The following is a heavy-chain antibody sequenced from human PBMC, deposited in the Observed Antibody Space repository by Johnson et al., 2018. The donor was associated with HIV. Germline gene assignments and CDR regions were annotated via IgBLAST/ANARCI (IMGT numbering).Heavy chain of an antibody. D-gene: IGHD4-17*01. CDR3: AKDQGHDYGDYVLYAFDI. CDR2: IRYDGSNK. V-gene: IGHV3-30*02. Sequence: VQLVESGGGVVQPGGSLRLSCAASGFTFSSYGMHWVRQAPGKGLEWVAFIRYDGSNKYYADSVKGRFTISRDNSKNTLYLQMNSLRAEDTAVYYCAKDQGHDYGDYVLYAFDIWGQGTMVTVSS. J-gene: IGHJ3*02. CDR1: GFTFSSYG.